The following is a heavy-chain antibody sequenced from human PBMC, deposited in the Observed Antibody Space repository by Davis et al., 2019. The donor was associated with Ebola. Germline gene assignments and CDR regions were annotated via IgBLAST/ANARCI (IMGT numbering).Heavy chain of an antibody. CDR2: ITHSEST. CDR1: GGSFSDYY. V-gene: IGHV4-34*01. D-gene: IGHD6-13*01. CDR3: ARHEAYSDTLYGMDV. Sequence: GSLRLSCAVYGGSFSDYYWSWIRQPPGKELEWIGEITHSESTNYNPSLKSRATLSVDTSKNQFSLNLTSVTAADTAVYYCARHEAYSDTLYGMDVWGQGTTITVSS. J-gene: IGHJ6*02.